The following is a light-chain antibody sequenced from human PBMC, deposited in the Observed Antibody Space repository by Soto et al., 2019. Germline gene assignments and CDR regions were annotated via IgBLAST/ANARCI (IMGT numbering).Light chain of an antibody. J-gene: IGKJ2*01. Sequence: DIQMTQSPSSLSASVGDRVTITCRASQSIDTFLNWYQQRPGKAPKLLIYAASSLQSGLPSTFSGSGSGTDFTLTVSSLQPEDCATYYCEQSYSIPYTFGQGTKLEIK. CDR2: AAS. CDR1: QSIDTF. CDR3: EQSYSIPYT. V-gene: IGKV1-39*01.